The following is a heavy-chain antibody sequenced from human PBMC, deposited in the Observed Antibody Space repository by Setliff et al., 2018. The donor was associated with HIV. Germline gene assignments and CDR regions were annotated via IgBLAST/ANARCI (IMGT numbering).Heavy chain of an antibody. CDR3: ARDPGYKSTWYGVFDI. Sequence: GASVKVSCKASGYTFTGYYMHWVRQAPGQGLEWMGWITPNSGGTNYAQKFQGRVNMTRDTSISTTYMELSRLRSDDTAVYYCARDPGYKSTWYGVFDIWGQGTMVTVSS. V-gene: IGHV1-2*02. CDR1: GYTFTGYY. J-gene: IGHJ3*02. D-gene: IGHD6-13*01. CDR2: ITPNSGGT.